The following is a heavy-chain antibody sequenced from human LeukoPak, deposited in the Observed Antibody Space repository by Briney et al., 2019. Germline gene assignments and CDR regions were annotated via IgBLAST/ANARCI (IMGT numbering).Heavy chain of an antibody. CDR2: IYYSGST. Sequence: SETLSLTCTVSGGSISSYYWSWIRQPPGKGLEWIGYIYYSGSTNYNPSLKSRVTISVDTSKNQFSLKLSSVTAADTAVYYCAGTLKWLAFDYWGQGTLVTVSS. CDR3: AGTLKWLAFDY. CDR1: GGSISSYY. V-gene: IGHV4-59*01. J-gene: IGHJ4*02. D-gene: IGHD3-22*01.